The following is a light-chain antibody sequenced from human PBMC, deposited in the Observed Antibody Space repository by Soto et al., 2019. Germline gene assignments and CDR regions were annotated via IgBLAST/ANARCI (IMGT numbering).Light chain of an antibody. CDR2: EGS. V-gene: IGLV2-23*01. CDR3: CSFARGSTLV. CDR1: SSDVGSYNL. Sequence: QSVLTQPASVSGSPGQSITISCTGTSSDVGSYNLVSWYQQHPGNAPKLMIYEGSKRPSGVSNRFFGSKSGNTASPTISGLQAEDEADYYCCSFARGSTLVFGGGTKVTVL. J-gene: IGLJ3*02.